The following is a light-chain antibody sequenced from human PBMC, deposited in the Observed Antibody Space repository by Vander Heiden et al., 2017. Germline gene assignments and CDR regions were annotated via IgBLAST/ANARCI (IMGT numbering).Light chain of an antibody. CDR1: QSISSY. J-gene: IGKJ3*01. V-gene: IGKV1-39*01. Sequence: DIQMTQSPSSLSASVGDRVTITCRASQSISSYLNWYQQKPGKAPKLLIYAASNLQSGVPSRFSGSGSGTDFTLTISRLQPEDIATYYCQQSYNTPLTFGHGTKVDIK. CDR2: AAS. CDR3: QQSYNTPLT.